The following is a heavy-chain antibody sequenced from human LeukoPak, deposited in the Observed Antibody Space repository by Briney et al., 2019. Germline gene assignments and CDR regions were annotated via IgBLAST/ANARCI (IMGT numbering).Heavy chain of an antibody. CDR3: AKEGGDTAMVTDYYYYGMDV. Sequence: GGSLRLSCAASGLTFSNYAMSWVRQAPGKGLEWVSGISDSGGSTYYADSVRGRFTISRDNSKNTLYLQMNSLRAEDTAVYYCAKEGGDTAMVTDYYYYGMDVWGQGTTVTVSS. CDR2: ISDSGGST. V-gene: IGHV3-23*01. D-gene: IGHD5-18*01. J-gene: IGHJ6*02. CDR1: GLTFSNYA.